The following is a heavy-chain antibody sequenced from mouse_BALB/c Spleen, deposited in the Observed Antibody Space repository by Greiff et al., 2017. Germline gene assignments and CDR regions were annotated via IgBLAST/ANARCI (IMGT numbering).Heavy chain of an antibody. CDR1: GFTFSSYG. Sequence: EVQGVESGGGLVQPGGSLKLSCAASGFTFSSYGMSWVRQTPDKRLELVATINSNGGSTYYPDSVKGRFTISRDNAKNTLYLQMSSLKSEDTAMYYCARDSPYGSLAYWGQGTLVTVSA. V-gene: IGHV5-6-3*01. CDR2: INSNGGST. CDR3: ARDSPYGSLAY. J-gene: IGHJ3*01. D-gene: IGHD1-2*01.